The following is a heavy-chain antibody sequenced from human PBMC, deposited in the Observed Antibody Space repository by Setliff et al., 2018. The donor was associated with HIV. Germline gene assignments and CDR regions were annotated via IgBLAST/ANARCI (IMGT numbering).Heavy chain of an antibody. Sequence: SVKVSCKASGYTFTSYGISWVRQAPGQGLEWMGGIIPILGIANYAQKFQGRVTLTADKSTDTVYMELRSLRSDDTAAYYCARGWSEETTMFQVESFQQWGQGTLVTVSS. V-gene: IGHV1-69*10. CDR2: IIPILGIA. CDR1: GYTFTSYG. J-gene: IGHJ1*01. D-gene: IGHD3-10*02. CDR3: ARGWSEETTMFQVESFQQ.